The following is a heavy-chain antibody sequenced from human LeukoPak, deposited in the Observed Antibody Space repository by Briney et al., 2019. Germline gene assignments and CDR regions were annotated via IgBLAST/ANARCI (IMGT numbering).Heavy chain of an antibody. J-gene: IGHJ4*02. Sequence: AGGSLRLSCAASGFTFSSYSMNWVRQTPGKGLEWVSAISGGGDITYYADSVTGRFTISRDNSKDTLFLQMHSLRPGDTAVYYCVREDTPATANYWGQGTLVTISS. CDR3: VREDTPATANY. D-gene: IGHD2-21*02. CDR2: ISGGGDIT. CDR1: GFTFSSYS. V-gene: IGHV3-23*01.